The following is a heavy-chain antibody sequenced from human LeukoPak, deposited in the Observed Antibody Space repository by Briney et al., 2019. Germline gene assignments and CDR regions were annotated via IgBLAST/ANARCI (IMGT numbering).Heavy chain of an antibody. Sequence: PSETLSLTCAAYGGSFSGYYWSWIRQPPGKGLEWIGEINHSGSTNYNPSLKSRVTISVDTSKNQFSLKLSSVTAADTAVYYCARRYDFWSGYYHYYYYYMDVWGKGTTVTVSS. J-gene: IGHJ6*03. V-gene: IGHV4-34*01. D-gene: IGHD3-3*01. CDR1: GGSFSGYY. CDR2: INHSGST. CDR3: ARRYDFWSGYYHYYYYYMDV.